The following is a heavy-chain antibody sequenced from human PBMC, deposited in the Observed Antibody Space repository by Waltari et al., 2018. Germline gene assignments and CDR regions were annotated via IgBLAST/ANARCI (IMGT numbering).Heavy chain of an antibody. D-gene: IGHD2-15*01. J-gene: IGHJ3*02. CDR2: ISHDGSNK. V-gene: IGHV3-30-3*01. CDR1: GFTFSTYA. Sequence: QVQLVESGGGVVQPGRSLRLSCAASGFTFSTYAMHWVRQAPDKGLEWVAVISHDGSNKYYADSGKGRFTISRDNSKNTVYLQMNSLRAEDTAVYYCARGGYCSGGRCDYAFDIWGQGTVVTVSS. CDR3: ARGGYCSGGRCDYAFDI.